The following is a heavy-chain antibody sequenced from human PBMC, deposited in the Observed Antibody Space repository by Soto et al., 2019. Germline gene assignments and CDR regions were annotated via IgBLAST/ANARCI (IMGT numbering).Heavy chain of an antibody. CDR2: INHSGST. J-gene: IGHJ3*02. Sequence: SETLSLTCAVYGGSCSGYYWSWIRQHPGKGLEWLGEINHSGSTNYNTSLKSRVTISVDTSKNQFYLKLSSVTAADTAVYYCARCHYPDYLIVVVRRRGAFDIWGQGTMVTVSS. CDR1: GGSCSGYY. V-gene: IGHV4-34*01. D-gene: IGHD3-22*01. CDR3: ARCHYPDYLIVVVRRRGAFDI.